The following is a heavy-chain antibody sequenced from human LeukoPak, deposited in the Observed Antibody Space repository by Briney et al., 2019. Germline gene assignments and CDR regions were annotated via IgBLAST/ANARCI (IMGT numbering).Heavy chain of an antibody. CDR2: INPNSGAT. CDR3: ARCSSGTRSGWSTFDY. D-gene: IGHD6-19*01. J-gene: IGHJ4*02. CDR1: GYTFTGYY. Sequence: ASVKVSCKASGYTFTGYYMHWVRQAPGQGLDWMGWINPNSGATNYAQHFQGRVTMTRDTSISTAYMGLSRLRSDDTAVYYCARCSSGTRSGWSTFDYWGQGTLVTVSS. V-gene: IGHV1-2*02.